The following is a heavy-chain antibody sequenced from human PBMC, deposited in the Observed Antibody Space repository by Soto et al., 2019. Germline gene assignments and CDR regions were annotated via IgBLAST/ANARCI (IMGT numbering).Heavy chain of an antibody. CDR2: INPNSGGT. J-gene: IGHJ6*03. Sequence: ASVKLSCEPSGYRFPGYYLHGSRQAPGQGLEWMGWINPNSGGTNYAQKFQGWVTMTRDTSISTAYMELSRLRSDDTAVYYCARDGQATIFGVVSWYYMDVWVKGTTVTVSS. D-gene: IGHD3-3*01. CDR1: GYRFPGYY. CDR3: ARDGQATIFGVVSWYYMDV. V-gene: IGHV1-2*04.